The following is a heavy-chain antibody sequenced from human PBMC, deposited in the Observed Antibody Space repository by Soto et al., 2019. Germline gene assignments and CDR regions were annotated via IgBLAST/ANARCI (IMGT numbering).Heavy chain of an antibody. V-gene: IGHV1-18*01. CDR3: ASSRGYSGYASPAFDI. Sequence: APVKVSCKASGYTFTIYLISRVLLTPRKGLQRIGWVSAYNGNTHDAQKLQGRVTMTTATSTSTAYKELRSLRSDDTAVYYCASSRGYSGYASPAFDIWGQGTMVTVSS. CDR1: GYTFTIYL. J-gene: IGHJ3*02. CDR2: VSAYNGNT. D-gene: IGHD5-12*01.